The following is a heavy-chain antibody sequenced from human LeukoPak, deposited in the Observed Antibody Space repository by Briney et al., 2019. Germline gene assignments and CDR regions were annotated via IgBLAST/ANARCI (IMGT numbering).Heavy chain of an antibody. J-gene: IGHJ3*02. CDR1: GDSVSSNSAA. D-gene: IGHD6-13*01. CDR3: ARDTPPRQQLVRGAFDI. CDR2: TYYRSKWYN. Sequence: SQTLSLTCAISGDSVSSNSAAWNWIRQSPSRGLEWLGRTYYRSKWYNDYAVSVKSRITINPDTSKNQFSLQLNSVTPEDTAVYYCARDTPPRQQLVRGAFDIWGQGTMVTVSS. V-gene: IGHV6-1*01.